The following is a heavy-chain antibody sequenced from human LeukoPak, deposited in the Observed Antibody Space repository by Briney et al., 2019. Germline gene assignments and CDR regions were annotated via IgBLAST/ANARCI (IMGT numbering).Heavy chain of an antibody. CDR3: ARVQMATISY. CDR1: GFTFGSYS. Sequence: PGGSLRLSCAASGFTFGSYSMNWVRQAPGKGLEWVSSISSSSSYIYYADSVKGRFTISRDNAKNSLYLQMNSLRAEDTAVYYCARVQMATISYWGQGTLVTVSS. D-gene: IGHD5-24*01. CDR2: ISSSSSYI. V-gene: IGHV3-21*01. J-gene: IGHJ4*02.